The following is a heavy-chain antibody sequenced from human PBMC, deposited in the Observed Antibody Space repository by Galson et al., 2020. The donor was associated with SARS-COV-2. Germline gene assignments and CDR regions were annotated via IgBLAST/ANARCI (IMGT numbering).Heavy chain of an antibody. CDR1: GYSISSGYY. CDR3: ARDKSAHGPFDS. CDR2: IHYSGDS. D-gene: IGHD4-17*01. Sequence: LSLTCTVSGYSISSGYYWSWIRQHPGKGLEWIGNIHYSGDSYYNPSLKSRVTISPDTSKSQFSLKVTSVTAADTAMYYCARDKSAHGPFDSWGQGTLVTVSS. V-gene: IGHV4-31*03. J-gene: IGHJ4*02.